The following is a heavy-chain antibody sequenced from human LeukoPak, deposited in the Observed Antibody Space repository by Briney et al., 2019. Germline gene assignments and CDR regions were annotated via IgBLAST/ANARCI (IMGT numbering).Heavy chain of an antibody. CDR1: GFTFSSYG. Sequence: GGSLRLSCAASGFTFSSYGMHWVRQAPGKGLEWVAVIWYDGSNKYYADSVKGRFTISRDNSKNTLYLQMNSLRAEDTAVYYCARDWKTNSFDYWGQGTLVTVSS. D-gene: IGHD1-1*01. CDR2: IWYDGSNK. J-gene: IGHJ4*02. V-gene: IGHV3-33*01. CDR3: ARDWKTNSFDY.